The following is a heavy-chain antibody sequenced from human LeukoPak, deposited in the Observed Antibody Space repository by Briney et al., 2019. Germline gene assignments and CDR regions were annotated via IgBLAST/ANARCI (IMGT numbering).Heavy chain of an antibody. D-gene: IGHD2-2*01. Sequence: GGSLRLSCAGSGFTFSSYPMSWVRQAPGKGLQWVSAISNGGGTAYYADSVKGRFTISRDNSKSKLYLQMDSLRAEETAIYYCAARPRMPPRFDFWGLGTLVTVSS. CDR2: ISNGGGTA. V-gene: IGHV3-23*01. J-gene: IGHJ4*02. CDR3: AARPRMPPRFDF. CDR1: GFTFSSYP.